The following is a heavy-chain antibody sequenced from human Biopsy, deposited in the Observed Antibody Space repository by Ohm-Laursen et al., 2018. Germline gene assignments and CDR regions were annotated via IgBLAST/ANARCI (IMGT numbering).Heavy chain of an antibody. J-gene: IGHJ1*01. CDR1: GGSISSYY. CDR2: LYTTGST. CDR3: ARGIDYGNSYFQY. Sequence: SDTLSLTCTVSGGSISSYYWNWIRQPAGGGLEYIGRLYTTGSTNYNPSLRSRVTMSADTSKNQFSLNLRSVTAADTAVYFCARGIDYGNSYFQYWGQGILVTVSS. D-gene: IGHD4/OR15-4a*01. V-gene: IGHV4-4*07.